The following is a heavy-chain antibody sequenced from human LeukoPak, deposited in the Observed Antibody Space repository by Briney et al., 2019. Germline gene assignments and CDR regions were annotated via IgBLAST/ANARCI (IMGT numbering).Heavy chain of an antibody. CDR2: INHSGST. J-gene: IGHJ5*02. D-gene: IGHD3-9*01. Sequence: SETLSLTCSVSGGSITTNSWNWIRQPPGKGLEWIGEINHSGSTNYNPSLKSRVTVSIDTSKNQFSLKLSSVTAADTAVYYCARVQYDILTGYNQFQTWGQGTLVTVSS. CDR3: ARVQYDILTGYNQFQT. V-gene: IGHV4-34*01. CDR1: GGSITTNS.